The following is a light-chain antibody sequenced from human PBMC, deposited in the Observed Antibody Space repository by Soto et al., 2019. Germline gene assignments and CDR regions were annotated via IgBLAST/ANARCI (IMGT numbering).Light chain of an antibody. CDR1: QSVSSN. Sequence: EIVMTQSPATLSVSPGERATLSCRASQSVSSNLAWYQQKPGQGPRLLIYGASSRATGIPARFSGSGSGTEFTLTISSRQSEDFAVYYCQQYSNWPLVTFGGGTKVEIK. CDR2: GAS. J-gene: IGKJ4*01. CDR3: QQYSNWPLVT. V-gene: IGKV3-15*01.